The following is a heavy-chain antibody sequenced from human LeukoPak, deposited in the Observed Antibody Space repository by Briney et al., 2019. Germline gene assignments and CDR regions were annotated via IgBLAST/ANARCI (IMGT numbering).Heavy chain of an antibody. Sequence: PGGSLRLSCAASGFTFSDYAVHCVRQAPGKGLEWVAVISYDGTNKYYADSVKGRFTISRDNSKNTLYLQMNSLRAEDTAIYYCVRTDCSGGSCYPNFDYWGQGTLVTVSS. D-gene: IGHD2-15*01. V-gene: IGHV3-30*01. J-gene: IGHJ4*02. CDR3: VRTDCSGGSCYPNFDY. CDR1: GFTFSDYA. CDR2: ISYDGTNK.